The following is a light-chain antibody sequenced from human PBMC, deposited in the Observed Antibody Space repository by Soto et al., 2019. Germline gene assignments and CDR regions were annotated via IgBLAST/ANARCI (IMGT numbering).Light chain of an antibody. J-gene: IGKJ1*01. Sequence: DIQMTQSPSSLSASVGDRVTITCRASLGIRTDLVWYQQKPGKAPKRLIYGASSLQSGVPSRFSGSGSGTEFTLTVSSLPPEDFATYYCLQHYNYPQTFGPGTTVEIK. CDR1: LGIRTD. CDR3: LQHYNYPQT. CDR2: GAS. V-gene: IGKV1-17*01.